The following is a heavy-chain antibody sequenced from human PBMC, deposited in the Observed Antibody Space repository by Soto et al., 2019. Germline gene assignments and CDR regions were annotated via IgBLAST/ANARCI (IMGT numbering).Heavy chain of an antibody. J-gene: IGHJ4*02. CDR2: IIPIFGTA. D-gene: IGHD1-26*01. Sequence: QVQLVQSGAEVRKPGSSVKVSCKASGGTFSRHAISWVRQAPGQGLEWMGGIIPIFGTANHAQKFQGRVTIIADESTSTVYMELSSLRSEDTAMYYCARDDYSGSYGGALDYWGQGTLVTVSS. V-gene: IGHV1-69*01. CDR1: GGTFSRHA. CDR3: ARDDYSGSYGGALDY.